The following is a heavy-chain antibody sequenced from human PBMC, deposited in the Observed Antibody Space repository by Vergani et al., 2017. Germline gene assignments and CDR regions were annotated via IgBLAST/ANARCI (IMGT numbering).Heavy chain of an antibody. D-gene: IGHD1-26*01. J-gene: IGHJ6*02. CDR2: ISSSGSTI. CDR3: ARESSPSWSYYYYYYGMDV. Sequence: VQLLESGGGLVQPGGSLRLSCAASGFTFSDYYMSWIRQAPGKGLEWVSYISSSGSTIYYADSVKGRFTISRDNAKNSLYLQMNSLRAEDTAVYYCARESSPSWSYYYYYYGMDVWGQGTTVTVSS. V-gene: IGHV3-11*04. CDR1: GFTFSDYY.